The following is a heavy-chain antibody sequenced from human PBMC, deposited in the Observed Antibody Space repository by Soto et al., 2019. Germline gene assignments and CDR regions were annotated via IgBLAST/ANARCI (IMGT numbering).Heavy chain of an antibody. D-gene: IGHD3-9*01. J-gene: IGHJ6*02. CDR3: AKARAHARLLLYFDWPLMDV. CDR2: ISYDGSNK. Sequence: GGSLRLTCAASGFTFSSSGRHWVRQAPGKGLEWVAVISYDGSNKYYADSVKGRFTISRNNSKNTLYLPMNSLRAEDTAVYYCAKARAHARLLLYFDWPLMDVWGQGTTVTVSS. V-gene: IGHV3-30*18. CDR1: GFTFSSSG.